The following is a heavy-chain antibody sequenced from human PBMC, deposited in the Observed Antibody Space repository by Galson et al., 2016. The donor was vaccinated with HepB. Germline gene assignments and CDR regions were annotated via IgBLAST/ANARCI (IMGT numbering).Heavy chain of an antibody. D-gene: IGHD1-26*01. CDR2: ISSSNGYM. CDR3: ARDQGVGYFDL. J-gene: IGHJ2*01. CDR1: GFTFSTYS. V-gene: IGHV3-21*01. Sequence: SLRLSCAASGFTFSTYSMNWVRQTPGKGLEWVSSISSSNGYMYYADSVKGRFTISRDNAKNSLYLQMNNLRAEDAAVYYCARDQGVGYFDLWGRGTLVTVSS.